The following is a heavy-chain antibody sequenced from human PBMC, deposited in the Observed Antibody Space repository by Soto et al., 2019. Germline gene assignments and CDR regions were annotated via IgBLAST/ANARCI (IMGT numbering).Heavy chain of an antibody. CDR1: GFTLDTYG. V-gene: IGHV3-33*01. CDR2: SWHDGRHL. J-gene: IGHJ3*01. D-gene: IGHD2-21*01. Sequence: QEQLVESGGGMVQPGGSLRLSCAVSGFTLDTYGMHWVRQAAGQGLEWVAVSWHDGRHLDYADSVRGRFTVFRDDSKNSLFLEMNGLRGDDTAVYYCARDWGACTPGECYSHGFELWGQGTLVTVSS. CDR3: ARDWGACTPGECYSHGFEL.